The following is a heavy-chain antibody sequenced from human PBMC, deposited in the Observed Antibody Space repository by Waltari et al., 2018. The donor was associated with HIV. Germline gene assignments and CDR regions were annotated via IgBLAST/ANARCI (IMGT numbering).Heavy chain of an antibody. J-gene: IGHJ5*02. D-gene: IGHD4-17*01. CDR3: TKSVGDSARGWFDP. Sequence: EVQLVESGGGLVQPGGSLKLSCAASGFSFSGSAMHWVRQASGKGLKWVGRIRGKPNSYATAYAESLKGRCTISRDDSKNTAYLQMNSLKTEDTAVYYCTKSVGDSARGWFDPWGQGTLVTVSS. CDR1: GFSFSGSA. V-gene: IGHV3-73*01. CDR2: IRGKPNSYAT.